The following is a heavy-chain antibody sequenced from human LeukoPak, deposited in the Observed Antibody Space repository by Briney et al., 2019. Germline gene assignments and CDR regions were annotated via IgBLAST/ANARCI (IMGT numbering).Heavy chain of an antibody. CDR2: IYPVDSDT. J-gene: IGHJ5*02. Sequence: GEPLQISWQGSGYPFTSYWITWARQLPGKGLEWMGIIYPVDSDTRSSPSCHGQVTISADKSISTPYQQSSSPQASHTALSLRARHAEGIAGRWFDPWGKGTLVTVSS. V-gene: IGHV5-51*01. CDR3: ARHAEGIAGRWFDP. CDR1: GYPFTSYW. D-gene: IGHD6-13*01.